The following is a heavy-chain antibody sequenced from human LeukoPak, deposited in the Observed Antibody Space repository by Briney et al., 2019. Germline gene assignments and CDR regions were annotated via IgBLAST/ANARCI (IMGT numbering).Heavy chain of an antibody. Sequence: PGGSLRLSCAASGFTFSDYYMSWIRQAPGKGLEWVSYISSSGSTIYYADSVKGRFTISRDNAKNSLYLQMNSLRAEDTAVYYCAKGWLRLSLGGGLLNGFDYWGQGTLVTVSS. J-gene: IGHJ4*02. CDR3: AKGWLRLSLGGGLLNGFDY. CDR1: GFTFSDYY. V-gene: IGHV3-11*04. CDR2: ISSSGSTI. D-gene: IGHD5-12*01.